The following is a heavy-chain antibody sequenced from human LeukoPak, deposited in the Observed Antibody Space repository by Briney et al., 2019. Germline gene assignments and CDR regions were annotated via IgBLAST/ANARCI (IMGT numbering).Heavy chain of an antibody. D-gene: IGHD5-18*01. J-gene: IGHJ4*02. CDR3: ARESYSYGKFDY. CDR2: ISSSGSTI. Sequence: GGSLRLSCAASGFTFSSYEMNWVRQAPGKGLEWVSYISSSGSTIYYADSVKGRFTISRDNAKNSLYLQMNSLRAEDTAVYYCARESYSYGKFDYWGQGTLVTVSS. CDR1: GFTFSSYE. V-gene: IGHV3-48*03.